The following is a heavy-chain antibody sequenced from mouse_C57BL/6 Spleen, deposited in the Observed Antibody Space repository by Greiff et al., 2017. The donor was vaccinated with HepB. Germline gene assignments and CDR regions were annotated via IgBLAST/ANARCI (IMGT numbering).Heavy chain of an antibody. V-gene: IGHV14-2*01. CDR2: IDPEDGET. D-gene: IGHD1-1*01. CDR3: ARPYYYGSSDWYFDV. Sequence: VQLKESGAELVKPGASVKLSCTASGFNIKDYYMHWVKQRTEQGLEWIGRIDPEDGETKYAPKFQGKATITADTSSNTAYLQLSSLTSEDTAVYYGARPYYYGSSDWYFDVWGTGTTVTVSS. CDR1: GFNIKDYY. J-gene: IGHJ1*03.